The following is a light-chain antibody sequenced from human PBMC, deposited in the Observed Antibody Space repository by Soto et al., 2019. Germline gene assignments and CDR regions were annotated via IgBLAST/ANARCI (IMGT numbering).Light chain of an antibody. CDR3: TSYAGSNIWV. CDR2: EVS. Sequence: QSVLTQPPSASGSPGQSVTISCTGTSSDVGAYNYVSWYQQYPGIAPKLMIYEVSKRPSGVPDRFSGSKSGKTASLTVSGLQPEDEAEYYCTSYAGSNIWVFGGGTKVTVL. J-gene: IGLJ3*02. V-gene: IGLV2-8*01. CDR1: SSDVGAYNY.